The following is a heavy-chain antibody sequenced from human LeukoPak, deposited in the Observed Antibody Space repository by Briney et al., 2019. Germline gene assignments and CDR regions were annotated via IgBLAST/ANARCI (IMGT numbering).Heavy chain of an antibody. CDR1: GFTFSRYW. CDR3: ARGGLEPTDY. CDR2: INPEETNT. D-gene: IGHD1-1*01. J-gene: IGHJ4*02. Sequence: QPGGSLRLSCAASGFTFSRYWMHWVRQAPGKGLVWGSRINPEETNTNYADSVEGRFTISRDNAKSTLYLHINSLRVEDTAVYYCARGGLEPTDYWGQGTLVTVSS. V-gene: IGHV3-74*01.